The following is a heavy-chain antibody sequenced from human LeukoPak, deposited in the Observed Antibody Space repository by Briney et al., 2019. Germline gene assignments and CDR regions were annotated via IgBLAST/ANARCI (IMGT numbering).Heavy chain of an antibody. D-gene: IGHD6-19*01. V-gene: IGHV4-4*07. Sequence: SETLSLTCTVSGGSISSYYWSWIRQPVGKGLEWIGRIHTSGTTSGTTNYNPSLKSRGTMSVDTSKNQFSLTLTSVTAADTAVYYCARGHNSGWGNFDYWGQGTLVTVSS. CDR3: ARGHNSGWGNFDY. CDR2: IHTSGTT. CDR1: GGSISSYY. J-gene: IGHJ4*02.